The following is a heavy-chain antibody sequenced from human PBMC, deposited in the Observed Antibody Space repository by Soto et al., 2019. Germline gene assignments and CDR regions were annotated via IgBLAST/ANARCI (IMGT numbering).Heavy chain of an antibody. V-gene: IGHV4-59*08. D-gene: IGHD2-15*01. CDR1: GGSISSYY. J-gene: IGHJ4*02. Sequence: QVQLQESGPGLVKPSETLSLTCTVSGGSISSYYWSWIRQPPGKGLEWIGYVYYSGSTNYNPSLKSRVTMSVDTSKNQFSLKLSSVTAADTAVYYCARHEVYCSGGTCYRYPFDYWGQGTLVTVSS. CDR3: ARHEVYCSGGTCYRYPFDY. CDR2: VYYSGST.